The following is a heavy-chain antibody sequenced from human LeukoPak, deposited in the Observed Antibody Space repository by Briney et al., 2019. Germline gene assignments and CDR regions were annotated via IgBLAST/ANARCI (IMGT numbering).Heavy chain of an antibody. CDR2: IKQDGSDK. D-gene: IGHD5-18*01. CDR1: GFTFSNYY. J-gene: IGHJ4*02. Sequence: PGGSLRLSCVASGFTFSNYYMNWVRQAPGKGLEWVANIKQDGSDKAYVDSVKGRFTISGDNSKNTLYLQMNCLRAEDTAVYYCAKDVTAMVPEAFDYWGQGTLVTVSS. CDR3: AKDVTAMVPEAFDY. V-gene: IGHV3-7*03.